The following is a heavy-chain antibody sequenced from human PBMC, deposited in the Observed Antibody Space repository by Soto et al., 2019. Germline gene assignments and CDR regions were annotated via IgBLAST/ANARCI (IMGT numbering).Heavy chain of an antibody. CDR3: AKGGYDFWSGYPHLNWFDP. Sequence: GGSLRLSCAASGFTFSSYAMSWVRQAPGKGLEWVSAISGSGGSTYYADSVKGRFTISRDNSKNTLYLQMNSLRAEDTAVYYCAKGGYDFWSGYPHLNWFDPWGQGTLVTVSS. CDR1: GFTFSSYA. V-gene: IGHV3-23*01. CDR2: ISGSGGST. D-gene: IGHD3-3*01. J-gene: IGHJ5*02.